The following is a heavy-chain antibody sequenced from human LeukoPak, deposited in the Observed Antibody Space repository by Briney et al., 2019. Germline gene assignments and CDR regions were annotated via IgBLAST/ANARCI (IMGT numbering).Heavy chain of an antibody. CDR3: ARGGYNYAAAY. V-gene: IGHV4-39*01. CDR1: GGSISGTTYY. Sequence: PSETLSLTCTVSGGSISGTTYYWGWIRQPPGKGLEWIGCLYYGGSTYYNPSLKSRVTISADTSKNQFSLKLTSVTAADTAVYYCARGGYNYAAAYWGQGTLVTASS. J-gene: IGHJ4*02. CDR2: LYYGGST. D-gene: IGHD5-24*01.